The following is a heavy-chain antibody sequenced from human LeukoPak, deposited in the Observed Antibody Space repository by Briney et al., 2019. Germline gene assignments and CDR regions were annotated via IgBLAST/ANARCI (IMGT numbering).Heavy chain of an antibody. CDR1: GGSISGYY. CDR3: ATLGEYYDSSGYYYN. D-gene: IGHD3-22*01. CDR2: INHSGST. Sequence: PSETLSLTCTVSGGSISGYYWSWIRQPPGKGLEWIGEINHSGSTNYNPSLKSRVTISVDTSKDQFSLKLTSVTAADTAVYYCATLGEYYDSSGYYYNWGQGTLVTVSS. J-gene: IGHJ4*02. V-gene: IGHV4-34*01.